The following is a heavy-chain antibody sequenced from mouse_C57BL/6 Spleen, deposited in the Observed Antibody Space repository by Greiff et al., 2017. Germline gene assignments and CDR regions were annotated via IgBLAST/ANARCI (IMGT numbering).Heavy chain of an antibody. CDR2: IYPSDSFT. D-gene: IGHD1-1*01. V-gene: IGHV1-59*01. CDR1: GYTFTSYW. CDR3: ARPYYYGSSYFAY. J-gene: IGHJ3*01. Sequence: VQLQQPGAELVRPGTSVKLSCKASGYTFTSYWMHWVKQRPGQGLEWIGVIYPSDSFTNYNQKFKGKATLTVDTSSSTAYMQLSSLTSEDSAVYYCARPYYYGSSYFAYWGQGTLVTVSA.